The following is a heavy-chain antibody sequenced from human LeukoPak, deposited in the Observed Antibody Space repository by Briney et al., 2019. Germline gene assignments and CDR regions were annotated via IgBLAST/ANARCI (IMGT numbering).Heavy chain of an antibody. D-gene: IGHD1-26*01. CDR2: IIAYNGNT. CDR1: GYTFTNHG. V-gene: IGHV1-18*01. Sequence: ASVKVSCKASGYTFTNHGISWVRQAPGQGLEWMGYIIAYNGNTNYAQNFQGRVTMTTDTSTSTAYMELRSLRSDDTAVYYCARDLVRGRRKWENNGMDVWGQGTRVTVSS. J-gene: IGHJ6*02. CDR3: ARDLVRGRRKWENNGMDV.